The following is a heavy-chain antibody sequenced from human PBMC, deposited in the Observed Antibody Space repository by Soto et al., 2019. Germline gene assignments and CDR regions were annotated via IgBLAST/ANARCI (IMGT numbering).Heavy chain of an antibody. V-gene: IGHV3-23*01. J-gene: IGHJ4*02. Sequence: VESLRLSYRASGFTFTNYAMSWVRQAPGQGLEWVSAISGSGDSTYYADSVKGRFTISRDNSKNTLYLQMNSLRAEDTAVYYCAIGLVVVASTGYLDYWGQGMLV. D-gene: IGHD3-22*01. CDR1: GFTFTNYA. CDR3: AIGLVVVASTGYLDY. CDR2: ISGSGDST.